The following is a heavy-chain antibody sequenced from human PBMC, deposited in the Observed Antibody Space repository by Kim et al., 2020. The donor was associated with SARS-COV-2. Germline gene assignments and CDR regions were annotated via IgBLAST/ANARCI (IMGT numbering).Heavy chain of an antibody. CDR2: MNPNSGNT. J-gene: IGHJ3*02. D-gene: IGHD2-15*01. V-gene: IGHV1-8*01. Sequence: ASVKVSCKASGNTFTSYDINWVRQATGQGLEWMGWMNPNSGNTGYAQKFQGRVTLTRNTSISAVYMELNSLRSEDTAVYYCARHLFYCSGGSCTDAFDIWGQGTMVTVSS. CDR3: ARHLFYCSGGSCTDAFDI. CDR1: GNTFTSYD.